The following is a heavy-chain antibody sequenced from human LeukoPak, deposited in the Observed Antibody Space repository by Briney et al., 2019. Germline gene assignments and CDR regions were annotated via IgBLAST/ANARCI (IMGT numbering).Heavy chain of an antibody. D-gene: IGHD2-21*02. CDR2: VFYDGST. V-gene: IGHV4-39*07. CDR1: GGSISSGDYS. Sequence: SETLSLTCTVSGGSISSGDYSWSWIRQPPGKGLEWIGSVFYDGSTYYNPSLKSRVTISLDTSTDQFSLKLSSVTAADTAVYYCARTAAPALRDFDYWGQGTLVTVSS. CDR3: ARTAAPALRDFDY. J-gene: IGHJ4*02.